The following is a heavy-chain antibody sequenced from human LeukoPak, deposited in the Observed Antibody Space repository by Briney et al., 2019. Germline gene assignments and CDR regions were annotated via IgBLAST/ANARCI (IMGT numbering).Heavy chain of an antibody. CDR2: IYYSGST. CDR3: ARGITPDY. V-gene: IGHV4-31*03. CDR1: GGSISSGGYY. Sequence: SQTLSLTCTVSGGSISSGGYYWSWLRQHPGKGLEWTGCIYYSGSTYYNPSLKSRVTISVDTSKNQFSLKLSSVTAADTAVYYCARGITPDYWGQGTLVTVSS. J-gene: IGHJ4*02. D-gene: IGHD4-23*01.